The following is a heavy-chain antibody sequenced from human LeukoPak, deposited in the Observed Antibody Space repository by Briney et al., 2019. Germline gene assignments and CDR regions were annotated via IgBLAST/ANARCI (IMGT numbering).Heavy chain of an antibody. CDR1: GGTFSSYT. Sequence: SVKVSCKASGGTFSSYTISWVRQAPGQGLEWMGRIIPILGIANYAQKFQGRVMITADKSTSTAYMELSSLRSEDTAVYYCAREGVTGTTRMDVWGKGTTVTVSS. J-gene: IGHJ6*03. CDR2: IIPILGIA. V-gene: IGHV1-69*04. CDR3: AREGVTGTTRMDV. D-gene: IGHD1-1*01.